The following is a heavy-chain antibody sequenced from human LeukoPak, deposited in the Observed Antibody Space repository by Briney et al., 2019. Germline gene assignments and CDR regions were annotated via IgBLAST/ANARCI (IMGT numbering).Heavy chain of an antibody. CDR1: GFTFSSYA. CDR2: IYSGGST. CDR3: ARRSPIAGAGPRRLED. Sequence: GGSLRLSCPVSGFTFSSYAMSWVRQAPGKGLEWVSIIYSGGSTSYADSVKGRFIISRDNSKNTLYLQMNSLRAEDTAVYYCARRSPIAGAGPRRLEDWGQGTLVTVSS. D-gene: IGHD6-13*01. V-gene: IGHV3-53*01. J-gene: IGHJ4*02.